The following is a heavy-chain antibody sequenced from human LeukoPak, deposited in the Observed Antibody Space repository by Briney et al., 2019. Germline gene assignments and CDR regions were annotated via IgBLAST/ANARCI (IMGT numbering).Heavy chain of an antibody. Sequence: GGSLRLSCAASGFIFSSYSMNWVRQAPGKGLEWVANIKQDGSEKYYVDSVKGRFTISRDNAKNSLYLQMNSLRAEDTAVYYCALTYYDFWSGSVFDYWGQGTLVTVSS. CDR3: ALTYYDFWSGSVFDY. CDR2: IKQDGSEK. V-gene: IGHV3-7*01. D-gene: IGHD3-3*01. CDR1: GFIFSSYS. J-gene: IGHJ4*02.